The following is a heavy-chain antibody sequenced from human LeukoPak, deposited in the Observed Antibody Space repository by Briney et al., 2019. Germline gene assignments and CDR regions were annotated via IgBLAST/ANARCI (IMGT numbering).Heavy chain of an antibody. J-gene: IGHJ4*02. CDR2: IYYSGST. CDR1: GGSISSYY. CDR3: ARVGGYSYGWDFDY. V-gene: IGHV4-59*01. Sequence: SETLSLTCTVSGGSISSYYWSWIRQPPGKGLEWIGYIYYSGSTNYNPSLKNRVTISVDTSKNQFSLKLSSVTAADTAVYYCARVGGYSYGWDFDYWGQGTLVTVSS. D-gene: IGHD5-18*01.